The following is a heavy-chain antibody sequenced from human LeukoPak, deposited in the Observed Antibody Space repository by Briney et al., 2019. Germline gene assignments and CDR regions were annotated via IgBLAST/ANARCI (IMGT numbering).Heavy chain of an antibody. V-gene: IGHV1-2*02. J-gene: IGHJ4*02. CDR1: GYTFTGYY. Sequence: GASVRVSCKASGYTFTGYYMHWVRQAPGQGLEWMGWINPNSGGTNYAQKFQGRVTMTRDTPISTAYMELSRLRSDDTAVYYCARDLEQLVPLFDYWGQGTLVTVSS. CDR2: INPNSGGT. D-gene: IGHD6-6*01. CDR3: ARDLEQLVPLFDY.